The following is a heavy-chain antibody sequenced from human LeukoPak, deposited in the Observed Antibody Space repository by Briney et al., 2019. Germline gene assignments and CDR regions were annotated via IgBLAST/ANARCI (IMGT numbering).Heavy chain of an antibody. CDR2: INPNSGGT. V-gene: IGHV1-2*02. CDR1: GFTFTSYH. J-gene: IGHJ4*02. CDR3: ARGPPCAPHFDY. Sequence: ASVKVSCKASGFTFTSYHMHWVRQAPGQGLEWMGWINPNSGGTNYAHKFQGRVTMTRDTAISTAYMELSGLRSDDTAVYYCARGPPCAPHFDYWGQGTLVTVSS.